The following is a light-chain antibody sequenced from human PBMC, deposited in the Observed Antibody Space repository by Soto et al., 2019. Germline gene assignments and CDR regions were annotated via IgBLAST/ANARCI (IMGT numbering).Light chain of an antibody. CDR3: TSYSRYSVLV. V-gene: IGLV2-8*01. Sequence: QSALTQPPSASGSPGQSVAISCTGTSSDVGGYNYVSWYQQHPGKAPKLMIYEVNKRPSGVPDRFSGSNSGNTASLTISGLQAEDEADYYCTSYSRYSVLVFGGGTK. J-gene: IGLJ3*02. CDR2: EVN. CDR1: SSDVGGYNY.